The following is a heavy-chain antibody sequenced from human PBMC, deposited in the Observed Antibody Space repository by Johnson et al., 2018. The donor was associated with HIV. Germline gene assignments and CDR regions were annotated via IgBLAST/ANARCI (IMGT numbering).Heavy chain of an antibody. Sequence: VQLVESGGGLVQPGGSLRLSCAASGFTFSSYDMHWVRQATGKGLEWVSRIKSDGSYTSYADSVKGRFTISRDNAKNTLYLQMNSLRADDTAVYYCAREGPSERAGFDIWGQGTMVTVSS. CDR3: AREGPSERAGFDI. V-gene: IGHV3-74*01. CDR1: GFTFSSYD. J-gene: IGHJ3*02. CDR2: IKSDGSYT.